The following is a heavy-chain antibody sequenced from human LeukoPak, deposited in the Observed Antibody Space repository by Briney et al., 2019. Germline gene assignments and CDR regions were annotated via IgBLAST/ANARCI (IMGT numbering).Heavy chain of an antibody. D-gene: IGHD3-3*01. J-gene: IGHJ4*02. Sequence: PSETLSLTCTVSGGSISSSSYYWGWIRQPPGKGLEWIGSIYYSGSTYYHPSLKSRVTISVDTSKNQFSLKLSSVPAADTAVYYCARAQYYDFWSGYSDPYYFDYWGQGTLSPSPQ. V-gene: IGHV4-39*07. CDR3: ARAQYYDFWSGYSDPYYFDY. CDR1: GGSISSSSYY. CDR2: IYYSGST.